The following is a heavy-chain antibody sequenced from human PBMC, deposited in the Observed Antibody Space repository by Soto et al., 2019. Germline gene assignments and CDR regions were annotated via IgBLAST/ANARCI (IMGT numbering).Heavy chain of an antibody. CDR3: ARLYSSSWYGDY. V-gene: IGHV4-39*01. J-gene: IGHJ4*02. Sequence: QLQLQESGPGLVKPSETLSLTCTVSGGSISSSSYYWGWIRQPPGKGLEWIGSIYYSGSTYYNPSLKSRVTFSVDTSKNQFSLKLSSVTAADTAVYYCARLYSSSWYGDYWGQGTLVTVSS. CDR1: GGSISSSSYY. CDR2: IYYSGST. D-gene: IGHD6-13*01.